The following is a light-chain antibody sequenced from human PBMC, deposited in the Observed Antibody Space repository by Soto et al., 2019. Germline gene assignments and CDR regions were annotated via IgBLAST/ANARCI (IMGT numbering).Light chain of an antibody. V-gene: IGKV3D-15*01. J-gene: IGKJ1*01. CDR2: DST. Sequence: TQSPATLSLSPGERATLSFRASQSIHTSLAWYQQKPGQPPRLVVYDSTLRANGVPDRVSGSGSGTDFTLTISSLQSEDFAVYYCQQYDKWPWTFGQGTKVDI. CDR1: QSIHTS. CDR3: QQYDKWPWT.